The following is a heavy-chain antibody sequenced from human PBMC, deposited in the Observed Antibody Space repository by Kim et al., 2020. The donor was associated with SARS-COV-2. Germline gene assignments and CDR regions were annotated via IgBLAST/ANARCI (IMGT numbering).Heavy chain of an antibody. Sequence: GGSLRLSCAASGFTLSNNLIHWVRQAPGKGLVWVSRINSDGSWRHYADSVRGRFTISRDNAKNTVDLQMNSLRAEDTALYYCTRDPGSDTHDWYFDLWG. V-gene: IGHV3-74*01. J-gene: IGHJ2*01. CDR1: GFTLSNNL. CDR3: TRDPGSDTHDWYFDL. CDR2: INSDGSWR.